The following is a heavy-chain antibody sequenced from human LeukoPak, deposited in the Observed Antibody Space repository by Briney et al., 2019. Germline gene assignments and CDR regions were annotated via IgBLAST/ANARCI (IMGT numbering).Heavy chain of an antibody. Sequence: GGSLRLSCAASGFTFSDSAMNWVRQAPGKGLEWLSSISSSRPYIYYADSVDGRFTVSRDNAKNSLYLQMNNLRAEDTAVYYCARDVRFLEWSLGRFDPWGQGTLVTVSS. CDR3: ARDVRFLEWSLGRFDP. D-gene: IGHD3-3*01. CDR1: GFTFSDSA. J-gene: IGHJ5*02. V-gene: IGHV3-21*01. CDR2: ISSSRPYI.